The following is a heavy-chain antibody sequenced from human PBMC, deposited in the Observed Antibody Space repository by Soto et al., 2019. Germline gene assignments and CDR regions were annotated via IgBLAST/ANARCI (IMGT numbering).Heavy chain of an antibody. CDR2: INSDGSST. D-gene: IGHD2-2*01. CDR3: AREPKDIVVVPAADFDY. CDR1: GFTFSSYW. Sequence: GGSLRLSCAASGFTFSSYWMHWVRQAPGKGLVWVSRINSDGSSTSYADSVKGRFTISRDNAKNTLYLQMNSLRAEDTAVYYCAREPKDIVVVPAADFDYWGQGTXVTVSS. J-gene: IGHJ4*02. V-gene: IGHV3-74*01.